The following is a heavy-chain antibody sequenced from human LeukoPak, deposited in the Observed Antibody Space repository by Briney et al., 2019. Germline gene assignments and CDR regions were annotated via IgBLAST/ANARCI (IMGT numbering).Heavy chain of an antibody. CDR1: GGSFSGYY. J-gene: IGHJ6*03. CDR2: INHSGST. V-gene: IGHV4-34*01. CDR3: ARGSDDFWSGYYNNYYYYYYMDV. D-gene: IGHD3-3*01. Sequence: SETLSLTCAVYGGSFSGYYWSWIRQPPGKGLEWIGEINHSGSTNYNPSLKSRVTISADTSKNQFSLKLSSVTAADTAVYYCARGSDDFWSGYYNNYYYYYYMDVWGKGTTVTVSS.